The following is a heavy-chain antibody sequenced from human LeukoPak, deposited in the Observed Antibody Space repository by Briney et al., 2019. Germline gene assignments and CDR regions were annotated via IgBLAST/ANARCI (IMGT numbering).Heavy chain of an antibody. J-gene: IGHJ4*02. CDR1: GFCFSTYA. CDR3: AKGTLGSCSGAACYEFDN. CDR2: ITATGRDT. D-gene: IGHD2-2*01. Sequence: GGSLRLSCAASGFCFSTYAMNWVRQAPGKRVEWVSSITATGRDTYYALSVKGRITISRDNSKNTLYLQMNSLRADDTALYYCAKGTLGSCSGAACYEFDNWGQGTLVTVSS. V-gene: IGHV3-23*01.